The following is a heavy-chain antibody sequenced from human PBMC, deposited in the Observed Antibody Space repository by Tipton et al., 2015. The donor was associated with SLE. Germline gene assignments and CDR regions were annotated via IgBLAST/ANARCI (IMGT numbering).Heavy chain of an antibody. V-gene: IGHV4-39*01. CDR2: LYAGGST. J-gene: IGHJ5*02. CDR3: ARQILDGSVADWFDP. D-gene: IGHD3-10*01. CDR1: GVSISTSLYY. Sequence: TLSLTCSVSGVSISTSLYYWGWIRQSPGQGLAWVGSLYAGGSTYFHPSLKSRASISADASKNHFSLKLNSVTAADTAVYYCARQILDGSVADWFDPWGQGSLVTVSS.